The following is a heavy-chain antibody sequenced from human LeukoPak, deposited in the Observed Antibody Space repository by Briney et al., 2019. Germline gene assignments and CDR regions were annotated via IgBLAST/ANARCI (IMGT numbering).Heavy chain of an antibody. CDR2: MYYSENT. V-gene: IGHV4-39*01. Sequence: SETLSLTCTVSGDSISGKTYSWGWVRQPPGKGLEWIGYMYYSENTYYNPSLKSRVTISVDTSRIQFSLKLSSVTAADTAVYYCVRYRSGSNRFDHWGQGTLVTVSS. D-gene: IGHD6-19*01. CDR3: VRYRSGSNRFDH. CDR1: GDSISGKTYS. J-gene: IGHJ5*02.